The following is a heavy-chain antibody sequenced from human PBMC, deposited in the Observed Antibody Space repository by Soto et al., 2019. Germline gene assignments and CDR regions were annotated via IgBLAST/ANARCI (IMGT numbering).Heavy chain of an antibody. CDR3: ARDKDYYYGMDV. V-gene: IGHV4-59*01. Sequence: SETLSLTCSVSGGSISGYYWSWIRQPPGKGLEWVGYRHHSGSANYNASLKSRVTISLDTSRNQFSLKLSSVTAADTAVYYCARDKDYYYGMDVWGQGTTVTVSS. CDR1: GGSISGYY. J-gene: IGHJ6*02. CDR2: RHHSGSA.